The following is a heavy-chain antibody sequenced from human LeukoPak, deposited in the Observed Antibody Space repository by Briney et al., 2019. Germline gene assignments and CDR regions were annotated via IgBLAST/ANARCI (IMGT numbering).Heavy chain of an antibody. CDR3: ARKENVYYYFDY. V-gene: IGHV4-28*01. J-gene: IGHJ4*02. D-gene: IGHD3-10*01. Sequence: SDTLSLTCAVSGYSVTSSSWWGWIRQPPGKGLEWIGYIYHSGTTYYNPSLQSRVTMSVDTSKNQFSLKLSSVTAVDTAVYYCARKENVYYYFDYWGQGTLVTVSS. CDR1: GYSVTSSSW. CDR2: IYHSGTT.